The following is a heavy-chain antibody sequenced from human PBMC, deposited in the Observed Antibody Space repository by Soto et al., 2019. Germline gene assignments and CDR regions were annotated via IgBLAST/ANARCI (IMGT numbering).Heavy chain of an antibody. D-gene: IGHD2-15*01. CDR3: ARYGGTAIWYFDI. V-gene: IGHV4-34*01. CDR1: GASFSGYY. Sequence: QVHLQQWGAGLLKPSETLSLTCAVYGASFSGYYWTWLRQPPGKELEWIGEVSHSGISKYNPSLKSRVTISLDTSKSQFSLELTSVTAADTAVYYCARYGGTAIWYFDIWGRGTLVSVSS. CDR2: VSHSGIS. J-gene: IGHJ2*01.